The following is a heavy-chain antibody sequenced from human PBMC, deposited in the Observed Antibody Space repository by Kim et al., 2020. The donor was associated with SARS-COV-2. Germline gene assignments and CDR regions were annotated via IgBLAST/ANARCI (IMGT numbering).Heavy chain of an antibody. CDR1: GFTFSSYG. CDR3: ARDNYGDYYFDY. CDR2: IWYDGSNK. Sequence: GGSLRLSCAASGFTFSSYGMHWVRQAPGKGLEWVAVIWYDGSNKYYADSVKGRFTISRDNSKNTLYLQMNSLRAEDTAVYYCARDNYGDYYFDYWGQGTLVTVSS. V-gene: IGHV3-33*01. D-gene: IGHD4-17*01. J-gene: IGHJ4*02.